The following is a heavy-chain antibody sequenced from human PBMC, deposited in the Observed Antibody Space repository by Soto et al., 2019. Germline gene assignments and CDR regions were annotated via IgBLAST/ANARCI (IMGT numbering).Heavy chain of an antibody. J-gene: IGHJ4*02. Sequence: GGSLRLSCAASGFTFSSYGMHWVRQAPGKGLEWVAVISYDGSNKYYADSVKGRFTISRDNSKNTLYLQMNSLRAEDTDVYYCARHDVVAATYIDYWGQGTLVTVSS. CDR3: ARHDVVAATYIDY. D-gene: IGHD2-15*01. CDR2: ISYDGSNK. CDR1: GFTFSSYG. V-gene: IGHV3-30*03.